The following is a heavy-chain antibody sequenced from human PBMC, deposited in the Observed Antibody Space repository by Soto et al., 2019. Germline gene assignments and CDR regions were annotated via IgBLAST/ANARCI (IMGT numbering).Heavy chain of an antibody. CDR3: ARAKLVVEGRFDY. Sequence: QVQLVESGGGLVKPGGSLRLSCAASGFSVSDYYMNWIRQAPGKGLEWISYISSSGAYTNYADSVRGRFTMSRDSAKNSLLLQMDGLRAEDTAVYYCARAKLVVEGRFDYWGQGTLVTVSS. D-gene: IGHD3-22*01. V-gene: IGHV3-11*06. J-gene: IGHJ4*02. CDR2: ISSSGAYT. CDR1: GFSVSDYY.